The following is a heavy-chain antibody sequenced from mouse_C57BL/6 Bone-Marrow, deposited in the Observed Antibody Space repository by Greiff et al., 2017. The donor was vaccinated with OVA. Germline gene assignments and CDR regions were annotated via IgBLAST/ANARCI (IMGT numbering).Heavy chain of an antibody. V-gene: IGHV1-81*01. Sequence: QVQLQQSGAELARPGASVKLSCKASGYTFTSYGISWVKQRTGQGLEWIGEIYPRSGNTYYNEKFKGKATLTADKSSSTAYMELRSLTSEDSAVYFCARKGVLRLAYWGQGTLVTVSA. D-gene: IGHD1-2*01. CDR3: ARKGVLRLAY. CDR1: GYTFTSYG. CDR2: IYPRSGNT. J-gene: IGHJ3*01.